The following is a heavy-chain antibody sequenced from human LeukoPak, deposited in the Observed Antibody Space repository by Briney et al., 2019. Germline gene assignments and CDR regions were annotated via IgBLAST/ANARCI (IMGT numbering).Heavy chain of an antibody. V-gene: IGHV1-2*02. Sequence: ASVKVSCKASGYTFTGYYMHWVRQAPGQGLEWMGWINPNSGGTNYAQKFQGRVTMTRDTSISTAYMELSRLRSDDTAVHYCARDPTFRDDFWSGYYTTWFDPWGQGTLVTVSS. D-gene: IGHD3-3*01. J-gene: IGHJ5*02. CDR1: GYTFTGYY. CDR3: ARDPTFRDDFWSGYYTTWFDP. CDR2: INPNSGGT.